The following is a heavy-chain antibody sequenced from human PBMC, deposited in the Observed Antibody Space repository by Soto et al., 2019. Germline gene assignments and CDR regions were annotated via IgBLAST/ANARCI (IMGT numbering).Heavy chain of an antibody. Sequence: GGSLRLSCAASGFTVSSNYMSWVRQAPGKGLEWVSVIYSGGSTYYADSVKGRFTISRDNSKNTLYLQMNSLRAEDTAVYYCARDRVESGYPEYFQYWGQGTLVTVAS. CDR3: ARDRVESGYPEYFQY. CDR1: GFTVSSNY. D-gene: IGHD3-22*01. J-gene: IGHJ1*01. V-gene: IGHV3-53*01. CDR2: IYSGGST.